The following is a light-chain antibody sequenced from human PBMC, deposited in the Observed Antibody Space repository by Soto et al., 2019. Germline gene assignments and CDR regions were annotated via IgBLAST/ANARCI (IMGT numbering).Light chain of an antibody. J-gene: IGKJ5*01. CDR1: QGISTY. CDR2: AAS. V-gene: IGKV1-9*01. Sequence: DIQLTQSPSFLSASVGDRVSITCRASQGISTYLAWYQQKPGKAPNLLIYAASTLQSGVPSRFSGSGSGTDFTLTISSLQPVDFATYYCQQLNSYPITFGQGTRLEIK. CDR3: QQLNSYPIT.